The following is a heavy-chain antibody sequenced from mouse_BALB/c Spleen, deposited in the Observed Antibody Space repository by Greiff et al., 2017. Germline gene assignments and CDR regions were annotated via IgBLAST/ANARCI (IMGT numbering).Heavy chain of an antibody. J-gene: IGHJ1*01. V-gene: IGHV5-6-5*01. Sequence: EVKVEESGGGLVKPGGSLKLSCAASGFTFSSYAMSWVRQTPEKRLEWVASISSGGSTYYPDSVKGRFTISRDNARNILYLQMSSLRSEDTAMYYCASSITTGFEVWGAGTTVTVSA. CDR3: ASSITTGFEV. D-gene: IGHD1-1*01. CDR2: ISSGGST. CDR1: GFTFSSYA.